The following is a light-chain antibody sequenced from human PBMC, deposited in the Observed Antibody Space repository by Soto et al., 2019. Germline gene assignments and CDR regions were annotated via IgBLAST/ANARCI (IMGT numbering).Light chain of an antibody. CDR3: QQRRNWPPLT. CDR1: ETVDIY. Sequence: ETVLTQSPATLSLSPGERATLSCRASETVDIYLAWYQQKPGQAPRLLIYDASNRATGIPARFSGSGSGTDFTLTISSLEPEDFAVYYCQQRRNWPPLTFGAGTKVEIK. CDR2: DAS. J-gene: IGKJ4*01. V-gene: IGKV3-11*01.